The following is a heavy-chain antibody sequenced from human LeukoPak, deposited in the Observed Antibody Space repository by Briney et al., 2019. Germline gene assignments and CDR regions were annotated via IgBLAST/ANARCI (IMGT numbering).Heavy chain of an antibody. CDR1: GFTFSSYA. J-gene: IGHJ4*02. V-gene: IGHV3-30*04. Sequence: GGSLRISCAASGFTFSSYAMDWVREAPGKGLEWVAVISYDGSNKYYADSVKGRFTISRDNSKNTLYLQMNSLRAEDTAVYYCARASRRSWGQGTLVTVSS. CDR3: ARASRRS. CDR2: ISYDGSNK.